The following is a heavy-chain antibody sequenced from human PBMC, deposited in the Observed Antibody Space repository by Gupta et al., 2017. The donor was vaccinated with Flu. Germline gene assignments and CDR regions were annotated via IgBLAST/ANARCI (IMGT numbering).Heavy chain of an antibody. CDR3: ARSLSTTGD. CDR2: MNPNSGNT. V-gene: IGHV1-8*01. D-gene: IGHD1-1*01. J-gene: IGHJ4*02. CDR1: GYTFTSYD. Sequence: QVQLVQSGAEVKKPGASVKVSCKASGYTFTSYDINWVRQATGQGLEWMGGMNPNSGNTGYAQKFKGRVTMTRKTSISTAYMELSRLRSEDTAVYDCARSLSTTGDWGQGTLVTVSS.